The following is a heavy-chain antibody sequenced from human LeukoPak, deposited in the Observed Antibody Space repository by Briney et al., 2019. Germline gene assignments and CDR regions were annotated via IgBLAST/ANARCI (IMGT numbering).Heavy chain of an antibody. V-gene: IGHV3-66*02. J-gene: IGHJ4*02. CDR1: GFTVSSNY. CDR3: AKDREALVVVVAATMDY. Sequence: GGSLRLSFAASGFTVSSNYMRWVRQAPGKGLEWVSVIYSGGSTYYADSVKGRFTISRDNSKNTLYLQMNSLRAEDTAVYYCAKDREALVVVVAATMDYWGQGTLVTVSS. D-gene: IGHD2-15*01. CDR2: IYSGGST.